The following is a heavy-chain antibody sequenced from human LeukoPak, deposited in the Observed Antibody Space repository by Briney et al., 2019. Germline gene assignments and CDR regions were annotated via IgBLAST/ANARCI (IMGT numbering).Heavy chain of an antibody. J-gene: IGHJ4*02. V-gene: IGHV3-74*01. D-gene: IGHD5-12*01. CDR2: INSDGSIT. CDR3: ARDPSVSGTDANNYFDY. Sequence: GGSLRLSCAASGFSFSPYWMHWARHTPGKGLVWVSRINSDGSITAYADSVKGRFTISRDNAKNTLYLQMNSLRAEDTAVYYCARDPSVSGTDANNYFDYWGQGTLVTVSS. CDR1: GFSFSPYW.